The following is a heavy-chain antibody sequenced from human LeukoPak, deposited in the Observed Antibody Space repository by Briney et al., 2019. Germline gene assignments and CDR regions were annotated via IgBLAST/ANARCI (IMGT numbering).Heavy chain of an antibody. CDR1: DYTFTTYG. Sequence: ASVNVSCKSSDYTFTTYGITWGRQAPGQGLEWMGWISTYNGNTTYAQKLQGRVTMTTDTSTSTAYMELRSLRSDDTAMYYCARDRMDTGTYFDYWGQGTLVTVSS. V-gene: IGHV1-18*01. D-gene: IGHD5-18*01. J-gene: IGHJ4*02. CDR2: ISTYNGNT. CDR3: ARDRMDTGTYFDY.